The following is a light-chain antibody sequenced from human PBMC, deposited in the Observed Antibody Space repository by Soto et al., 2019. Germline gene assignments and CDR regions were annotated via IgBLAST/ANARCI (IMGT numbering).Light chain of an antibody. CDR2: EVS. Sequence: QSALTQPGSVSGSPGQSITISCTGTSSDVGGYKYVSWYQLDPGKAPKLMIFEVSNRPSGVSNRFSGSKSGNTASLTISGLQAEDEADYYCSSYTSSSTLVFGTGTKLTVL. V-gene: IGLV2-14*01. CDR1: SSDVGGYKY. CDR3: SSYTSSSTLV. J-gene: IGLJ1*01.